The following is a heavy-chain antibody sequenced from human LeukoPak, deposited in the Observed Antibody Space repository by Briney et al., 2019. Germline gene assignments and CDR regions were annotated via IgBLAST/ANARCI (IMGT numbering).Heavy chain of an antibody. CDR1: GFTFSSYW. V-gene: IGHV3-7*01. CDR3: AREEPVAILSH. J-gene: IGHJ4*02. D-gene: IGHD2-2*01. CDR2: IKEDGSEK. Sequence: GESLKISCAASGFTFSSYWMSWVRQAPGKGLKRVANIKEDGSEKYYVDSVKGRFTISRDNAKNSLFLEMNSLRAEDTALYYCAREEPVAILSHWGQGTLVTVSS.